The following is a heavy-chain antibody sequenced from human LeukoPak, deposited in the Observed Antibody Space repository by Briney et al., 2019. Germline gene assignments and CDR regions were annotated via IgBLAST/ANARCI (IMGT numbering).Heavy chain of an antibody. Sequence: SVNVSCKASGGTLSSYAISWVRQAPGQGLEWMGGIIPIFGTANYAQKFQGRVTITADESTSTAYMELSSLRSDDTAVYYCARGGGYYYDSSVSVAFDIWGQGTMVTVSS. CDR3: ARGGGYYYDSSVSVAFDI. CDR2: IIPIFGTA. CDR1: GGTLSSYA. V-gene: IGHV1-69*13. J-gene: IGHJ3*02. D-gene: IGHD3-22*01.